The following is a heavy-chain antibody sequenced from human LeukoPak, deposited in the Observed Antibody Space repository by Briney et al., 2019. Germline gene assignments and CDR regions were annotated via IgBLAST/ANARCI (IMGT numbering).Heavy chain of an antibody. V-gene: IGHV1-45*02. J-gene: IGHJ3*02. CDR1: GYTFTSYD. CDR2: ITPFNGNT. Sequence: ASVKVSCKASGYTFTSYDINWVRQAPGQALEWMGWITPFNGNTNYAQKFQDRVTITRDRSMSTAYMELSSLRSEDTAMYYCAVIASHHDAFDIWGQGTMVTVSS. CDR3: AVIASHHDAFDI. D-gene: IGHD3-16*02.